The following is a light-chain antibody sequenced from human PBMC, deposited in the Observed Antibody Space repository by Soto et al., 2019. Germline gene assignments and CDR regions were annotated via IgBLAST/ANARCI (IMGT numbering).Light chain of an antibody. CDR1: SGYSNYK. Sequence: QAVVTQPPSASVSLGASVTLTCTLSSGYSNYKVDWYQQRPGKGPRFVMRVGTGGIVGSKGDGIPDRFSVLGSGLNRYLTIKNIQEEDESDYHCGADHGSGSNFVSHVVFGGGTKLTVL. V-gene: IGLV9-49*01. CDR2: VGTGGIVG. CDR3: GADHGSGSNFVSHVV. J-gene: IGLJ2*01.